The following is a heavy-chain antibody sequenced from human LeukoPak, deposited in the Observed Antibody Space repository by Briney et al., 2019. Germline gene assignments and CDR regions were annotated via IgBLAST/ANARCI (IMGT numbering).Heavy chain of an antibody. CDR2: ISSSSSTI. CDR3: ARVMGIAVAGTAARSDY. D-gene: IGHD6-19*01. J-gene: IGHJ4*02. CDR1: GFTFSSYE. Sequence: GGSLRLSCAASGFTFSSYEMNWVRQAPGKGLEWVSYISSSSSTIYYADSVKGRFTISRDNAKNSLYLQMNSLRAEDTAVYYCARVMGIAVAGTAARSDYWGQGTLVTVSS. V-gene: IGHV3-48*03.